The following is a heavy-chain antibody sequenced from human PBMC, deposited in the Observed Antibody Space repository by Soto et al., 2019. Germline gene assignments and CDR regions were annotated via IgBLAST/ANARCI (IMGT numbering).Heavy chain of an antibody. CDR2: IHYSGST. J-gene: IGHJ6*02. CDR3: ARDADYGGSRGGMDV. V-gene: IGHV4-31*03. CDR1: GGSVNNANYF. Sequence: QVRVEESGPGLVKPSETLSLICSVSGGSVNNANYFWNWIRHHPENGLEWIGYIHYSGSTRYNPSFKTRATLSIDTTKDQFSLRLNSVTVADTAVYFCARDADYGGSRGGMDVWGRGTTVTVSS. D-gene: IGHD4-17*01.